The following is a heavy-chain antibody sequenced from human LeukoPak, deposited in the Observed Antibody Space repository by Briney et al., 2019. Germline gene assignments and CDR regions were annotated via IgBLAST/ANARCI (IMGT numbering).Heavy chain of an antibody. CDR1: GFTFSTYW. V-gene: IGHV3-74*01. Sequence: PGGSLRLSCAASGFTFSTYWMHWVRQGPGKGLVWVSGIKTDGSSTNYADSVKGRFTISRDNAKNTMYLQMNRLRVEGTAVYYCARGSPERYGDFDICGQGTMVTVSS. D-gene: IGHD4/OR15-4a*01. CDR2: IKTDGSST. CDR3: ARGSPERYGDFDI. J-gene: IGHJ3*02.